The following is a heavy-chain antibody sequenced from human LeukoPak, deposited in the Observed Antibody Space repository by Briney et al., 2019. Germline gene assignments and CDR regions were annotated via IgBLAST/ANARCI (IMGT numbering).Heavy chain of an antibody. CDR3: ARGLRYFDWKGYDY. J-gene: IGHJ4*02. D-gene: IGHD3-9*01. Sequence: PSVTLSLTCAVYGGSFSGYYWSWIRQPPGKGLEWIGEINHSGSTNYNPSLKSRVTISVDTSKNQFSLKLSSVTAADTAVYYCARGLRYFDWKGYDYWGQGTLVTVSS. CDR2: INHSGST. V-gene: IGHV4-34*01. CDR1: GGSFSGYY.